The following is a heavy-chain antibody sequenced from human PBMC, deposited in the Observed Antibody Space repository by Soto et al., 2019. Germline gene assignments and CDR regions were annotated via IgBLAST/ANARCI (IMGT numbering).Heavy chain of an antibody. V-gene: IGHV3-30*18. Sequence: QVQLVESGGGVVQPGRCLRLSCAASGFTFSSYGMHWVRQAPGKGLEWVAVISYDGSNKYYADSVKGRFTISRDNSKNTLYLQMNSLRAEDTAVYYCAKGGDIVVVVAAKEYFQHWGQGTLVTVSS. CDR3: AKGGDIVVVVAAKEYFQH. D-gene: IGHD2-15*01. J-gene: IGHJ1*01. CDR2: ISYDGSNK. CDR1: GFTFSSYG.